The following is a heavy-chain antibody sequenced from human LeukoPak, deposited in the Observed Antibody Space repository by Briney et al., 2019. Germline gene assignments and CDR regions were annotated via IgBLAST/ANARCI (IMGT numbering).Heavy chain of an antibody. Sequence: PGGSLRLSCAASGFIFSNYGMNWVRQAPGKGLEWVAAISASGSATSYADSVRGRFTISRDNAKNTLYLKMDSLRAEDTAIYYCASGLGNWGQGTLVTVSS. V-gene: IGHV3-23*01. J-gene: IGHJ4*02. D-gene: IGHD3-22*01. CDR1: GFIFSNYG. CDR2: ISASGSAT. CDR3: ASGLGN.